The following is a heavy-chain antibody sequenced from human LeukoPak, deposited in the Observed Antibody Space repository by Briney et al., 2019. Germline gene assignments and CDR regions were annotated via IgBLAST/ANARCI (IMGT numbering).Heavy chain of an antibody. V-gene: IGHV3-30*01. Sequence: GGSLRLSCTASGCTFSSYAMHWVRQAPGQGLEWVAVISYDGSNKYYADYVKGRFTISRDNSKNTLYLQMNSLRAEDTAVYYCARDRDSGSSFFDYWGQGTLVTVSS. CDR2: ISYDGSNK. CDR3: ARDRDSGSSFFDY. J-gene: IGHJ4*02. CDR1: GCTFSSYA. D-gene: IGHD6-6*01.